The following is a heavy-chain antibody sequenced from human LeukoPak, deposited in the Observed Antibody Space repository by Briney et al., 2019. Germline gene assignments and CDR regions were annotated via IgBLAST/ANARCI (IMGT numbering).Heavy chain of an antibody. CDR3: ARQDGRALYYFDY. D-gene: IGHD5-24*01. Sequence: GESLKISCKGSGYSFASYWIGWVRQMPGKGLEWMGIIYPRDSDTRYSPSFQGQVTISADKSISTAYLRWSSLKASDTAMYYCARQDGRALYYFDYWGQGALVTVSS. V-gene: IGHV5-51*01. CDR2: IYPRDSDT. CDR1: GYSFASYW. J-gene: IGHJ4*02.